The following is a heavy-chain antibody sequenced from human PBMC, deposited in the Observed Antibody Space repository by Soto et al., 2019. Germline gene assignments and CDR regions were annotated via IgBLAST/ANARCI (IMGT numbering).Heavy chain of an antibody. Sequence: GGSLRLSCAASGFTFSSYAMSWVRQAPGKGLEWVSAISGSGGSTYYADSVKGRFTISRDNSKNTLYLQMNSLRAEDTAVYYCAKLDYGDYFAPDFDYWGQGTLVTVSS. CDR3: AKLDYGDYFAPDFDY. CDR1: GFTFSSYA. V-gene: IGHV3-23*01. CDR2: ISGSGGST. D-gene: IGHD4-17*01. J-gene: IGHJ4*02.